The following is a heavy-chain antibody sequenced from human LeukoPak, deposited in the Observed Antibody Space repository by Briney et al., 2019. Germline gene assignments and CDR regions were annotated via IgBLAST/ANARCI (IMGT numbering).Heavy chain of an antibody. J-gene: IGHJ6*02. CDR3: ARQSVVVATIHYGMDV. Sequence: GESLKISCKGSGSSFTSYWIGWVRQMPGKGLEWMGIIYPGDSDTRYSPSFQGQVTISADKSISTAYLQWSSLKASDTAMYYCARQSVVVATIHYGMDVWGQGTTVTVSS. D-gene: IGHD5-12*01. CDR2: IYPGDSDT. CDR1: GSSFTSYW. V-gene: IGHV5-51*01.